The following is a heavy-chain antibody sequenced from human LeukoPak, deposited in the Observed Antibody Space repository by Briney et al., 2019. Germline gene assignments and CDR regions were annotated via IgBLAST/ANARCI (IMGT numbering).Heavy chain of an antibody. J-gene: IGHJ4*02. CDR3: ARGSSGYYY. CDR1: GFTFSDHY. CDR2: TRNKANSYTT. V-gene: IGHV3-72*01. D-gene: IGHD3-22*01. Sequence: GGSLRLSCAASGFTFSDHYMDWVRQAPGKGLEWVGRTRNKANSYTTEYPASVKGRFTISRDDSKNSLYLQMNSLKTEDTAVYYCARGSSGYYYWGQGTLVTVSS.